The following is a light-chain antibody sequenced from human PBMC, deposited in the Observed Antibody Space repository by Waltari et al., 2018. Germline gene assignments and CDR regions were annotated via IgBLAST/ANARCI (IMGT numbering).Light chain of an antibody. Sequence: DIQMTQSPSSLSASVGDRVTITCRASQSISNFINWYQQKEGRSPKLLIYAASTLQRGVPSRFSGSGAGSDFTLTISSLQPEDSATYHCQESVSTPKGTFGPGTKVEIK. CDR3: QESVSTPKGT. J-gene: IGKJ3*01. V-gene: IGKV1-39*01. CDR2: AAS. CDR1: QSISNF.